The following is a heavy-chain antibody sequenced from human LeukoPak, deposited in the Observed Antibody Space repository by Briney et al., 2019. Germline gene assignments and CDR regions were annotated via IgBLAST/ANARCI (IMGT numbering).Heavy chain of an antibody. V-gene: IGHV3-23*01. CDR2: IRGNGEI. CDR1: GLSFSSFA. D-gene: IGHD3-16*01. CDR3: AKASWVSSTDAVR. J-gene: IGHJ4*02. Sequence: GGSLRLSCAASGLSFSSFAMSWVRQGPARGLEWVSSIRGNGEIFYADSVKGRFTLSSDSSRNTVYFQLNNLRVEDTAIYYCAKASWVSSTDAVRWGQGTLVTVSS.